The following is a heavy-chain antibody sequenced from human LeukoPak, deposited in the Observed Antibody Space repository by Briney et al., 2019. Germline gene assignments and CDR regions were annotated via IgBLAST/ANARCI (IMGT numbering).Heavy chain of an antibody. CDR1: GFTLSSYY. Sequence: GGSLRLSCAASGFTLSSYYMSWVRQAPGRGLEWISVIYNGGSTHYSDSVKGRFASSRDNSKNTPYLEMNSLRAEDTAIYYCARVYGSSYYFDYWGQGTLVTVSS. D-gene: IGHD2-15*01. CDR2: IYNGGST. J-gene: IGHJ4*02. CDR3: ARVYGSSYYFDY. V-gene: IGHV3-66*01.